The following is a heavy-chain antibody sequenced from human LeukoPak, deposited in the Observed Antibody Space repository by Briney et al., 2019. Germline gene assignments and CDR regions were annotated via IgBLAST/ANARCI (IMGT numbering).Heavy chain of an antibody. J-gene: IGHJ4*02. V-gene: IGHV1-2*02. Sequence: ASVKVSCKASGYTFTRYYMHWVRQAPGQGLEWMGWINPNSDGTNSAQKFQGRVTMTRDTSISTVYMELSSLRPDDTAVYYCARKRIAAPIDYWGQGTLVTVSS. CDR1: GYTFTRYY. CDR3: ARKRIAAPIDY. D-gene: IGHD6-6*01. CDR2: INPNSDGT.